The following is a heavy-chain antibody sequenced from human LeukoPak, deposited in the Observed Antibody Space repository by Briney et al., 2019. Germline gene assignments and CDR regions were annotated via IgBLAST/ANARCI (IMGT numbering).Heavy chain of an antibody. V-gene: IGHV1-69*13. Sequence: ASVKVSCKASGGTFSSYAISWVRQAPGQGLEWMGGIIPIFGTANYAQKFQGRVTITADESTSTAYMELSSLRSEDTAVCYCARDHDVVVPAAPNYYHYYMDVWGKGTTVTISS. J-gene: IGHJ6*03. CDR2: IIPIFGTA. CDR1: GGTFSSYA. D-gene: IGHD2-2*01. CDR3: ARDHDVVVPAAPNYYHYYMDV.